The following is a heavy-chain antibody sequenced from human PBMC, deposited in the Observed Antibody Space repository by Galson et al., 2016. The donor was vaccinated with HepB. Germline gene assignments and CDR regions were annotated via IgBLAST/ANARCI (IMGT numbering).Heavy chain of an antibody. Sequence: SLRLPCAASGFTFNMYTMTWVRQAPGKGLEWVSSITPGSTYTHLADSVTGRFTISRDNSKNTLGLQMNSLRAEDTAVYYCAKEGVAYSNYVYGMDVWGQGTTVTVSS. D-gene: IGHD4-11*01. CDR3: AKEGVAYSNYVYGMDV. CDR2: ITPGSTYT. CDR1: GFTFNMYT. V-gene: IGHV3-21*04. J-gene: IGHJ6*02.